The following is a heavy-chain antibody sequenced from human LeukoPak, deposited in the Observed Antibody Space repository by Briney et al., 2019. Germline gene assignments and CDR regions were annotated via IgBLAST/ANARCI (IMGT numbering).Heavy chain of an antibody. J-gene: IGHJ4*02. CDR1: GFTVSSNY. CDR3: AKAPGGRFDY. CDR2: ISGSGGRT. V-gene: IGHV3-23*01. Sequence: GGSLRLSCAASGFTVSSNYMSWVRQAPGKGLEWVSGISGSGGRTYYADSVKGRFTISRDNSKNTLYLQMNSLRAEDTAVYYCAKAPGGRFDYWGQGTLVTVS. D-gene: IGHD1-26*01.